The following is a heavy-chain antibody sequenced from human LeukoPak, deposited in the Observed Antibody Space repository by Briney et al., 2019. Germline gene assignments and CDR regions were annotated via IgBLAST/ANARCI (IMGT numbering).Heavy chain of an antibody. CDR3: ARDREVGGTIHDY. CDR1: GFTLSNYY. CDR2: IKPDGSDK. V-gene: IGHV3-7*01. D-gene: IGHD1-26*01. J-gene: IGHJ4*02. Sequence: PGGSLRLSCAASGFTLSNYYMSWVRQAPGKGLEWVANIKPDGSDKFYVDSVKGRFTISRDNAENSLYLQMNSLRAEDTAVYFCARDREVGGTIHDYWGQGTLVTVSS.